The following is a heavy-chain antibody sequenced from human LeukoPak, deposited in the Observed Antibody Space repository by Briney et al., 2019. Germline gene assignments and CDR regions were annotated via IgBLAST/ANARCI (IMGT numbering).Heavy chain of an antibody. D-gene: IGHD3-22*01. V-gene: IGHV1-69*05. CDR1: GGTFSSYA. J-gene: IGHJ4*02. CDR2: IIPIFRTA. CDR3: ASSYYYDSSGYPFDY. Sequence: ASVKVSCKASGGTFSSYAISWVRQAPGQGLEWMGMIIPIFRTANYAQKFQGRVTITTDESTSTAYMELSSLRSEDTAVYYCASSYYYDSSGYPFDYWGQGTLVTVSS.